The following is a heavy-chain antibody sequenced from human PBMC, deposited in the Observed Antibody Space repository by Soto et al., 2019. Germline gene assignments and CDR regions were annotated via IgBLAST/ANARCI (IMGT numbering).Heavy chain of an antibody. J-gene: IGHJ5*02. CDR3: ARSPRTSLAVLNGFDP. D-gene: IGHD6-19*01. CDR1: GFSLLNAKMG. Sequence: QVTLKESGPVLLKPTETLTLTCTVSGFSLLNAKMGVSWIRQPPGKALEWLAHIFSNDEKSYSTTLKSRPTFAKDTSKSQVVLTMTNMDPVDTATYYCARSPRTSLAVLNGFDPWGQGTLVTVSS. CDR2: IFSNDEK. V-gene: IGHV2-26*01.